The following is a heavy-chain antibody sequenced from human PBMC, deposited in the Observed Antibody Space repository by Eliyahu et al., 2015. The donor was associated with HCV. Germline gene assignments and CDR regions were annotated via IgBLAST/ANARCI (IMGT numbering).Heavy chain of an antibody. CDR2: TYYSGST. CDR3: ATGRSGYSYGRLDH. CDR1: GGTISSYY. V-gene: IGHV4-59*01. J-gene: IGHJ4*02. D-gene: IGHD5-18*01. Sequence: QVQLQESGPGLVKASETLSLTCSVSGGTISSYYWSWIRQPPGKGLEWIGYTYYSGSTDYNPSLKSRVTISVDKSKMQFFLMLTSVTAADTAVYYCATGRSGYSYGRLDHWGQGILVTVSS.